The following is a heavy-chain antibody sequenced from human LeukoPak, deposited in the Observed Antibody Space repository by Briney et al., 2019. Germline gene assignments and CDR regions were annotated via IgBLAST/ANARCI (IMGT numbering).Heavy chain of an antibody. CDR1: GFTFSSYS. D-gene: IGHD5-18*01. Sequence: GGSLRLSCAASGFTFSSYSMSWVRQAPGEGLEWVSAITDSGDYTNYADSVKGRFTISRDNSKNTLNLQMNSLRAEDTAIYYCVKRSGYNYGYFDSWGQGTLVTVSS. CDR3: VKRSGYNYGYFDS. CDR2: ITDSGDYT. V-gene: IGHV3-23*01. J-gene: IGHJ4*02.